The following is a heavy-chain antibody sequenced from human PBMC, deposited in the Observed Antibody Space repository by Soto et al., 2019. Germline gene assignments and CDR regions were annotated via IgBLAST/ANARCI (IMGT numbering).Heavy chain of an antibody. CDR2: INHSGST. CDR3: ARYSGRKRIYYYYGMDV. D-gene: IGHD5-12*01. Sequence: SETLSLTCAVYGGSFSGYYWSWIRQPPGKGLEWIGEINHSGSTNYNPSLKSRVTISVDTSKNQFSLKLSSVTAADTAVYYCARYSGRKRIYYYYGMDVWGQGTTVTVSS. J-gene: IGHJ6*02. CDR1: GGSFSGYY. V-gene: IGHV4-34*01.